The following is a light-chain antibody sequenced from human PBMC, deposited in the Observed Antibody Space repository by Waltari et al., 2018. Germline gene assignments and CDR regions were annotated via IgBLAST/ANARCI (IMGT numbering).Light chain of an antibody. J-gene: IGKJ2*01. CDR2: GAS. Sequence: EIVLTQSPGTLSLSPGERATLSCRASQSVSSNYLAWYQHKPGQAPRLLIYGASSRATGIPDRFSGSGSGTDFTLTISRLEPEDFAVYYCQQYGSSPPYTFGQGTKLEIK. CDR1: QSVSSNY. CDR3: QQYGSSPPYT. V-gene: IGKV3-20*01.